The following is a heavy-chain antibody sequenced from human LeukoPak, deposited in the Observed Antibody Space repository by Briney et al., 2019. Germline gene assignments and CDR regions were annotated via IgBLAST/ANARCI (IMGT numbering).Heavy chain of an antibody. D-gene: IGHD2-15*01. Sequence: SETLSLTCTVSGGSISSRTYYWGWIRQPPGKGLEWIGSIHYSGSTYYSPPLKSRVTISVDTSKNQFSLMLRSVTAADTAVYYCTRVECTDGSCYTFDYWGPGTLVIVSS. CDR3: TRVECTDGSCYTFDY. J-gene: IGHJ4*02. V-gene: IGHV4-39*07. CDR1: GGSISSRTYY. CDR2: IHYSGST.